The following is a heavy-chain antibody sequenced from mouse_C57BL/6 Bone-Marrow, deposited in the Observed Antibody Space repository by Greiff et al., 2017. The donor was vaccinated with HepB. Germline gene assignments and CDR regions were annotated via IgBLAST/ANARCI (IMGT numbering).Heavy chain of an antibody. D-gene: IGHD4-1*01. CDR2: IYPSDSET. V-gene: IGHV1-61*01. CDR3: ARAGTRGDY. Sequence: QVQLQQPGAELVRPGSSVKLSCKASGYTFTSYWMDWVKQRPGQGLEWIGNIYPSDSETHYNQKFKDKDTLTADKSSSTAYMQLSSLTSEDSAVYYCARAGTRGDYWGQGTTLTVSS. J-gene: IGHJ2*01. CDR1: GYTFTSYW.